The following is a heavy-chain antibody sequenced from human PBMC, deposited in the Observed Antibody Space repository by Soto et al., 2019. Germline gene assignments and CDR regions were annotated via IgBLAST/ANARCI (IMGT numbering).Heavy chain of an antibody. CDR1: GGSISSYY. D-gene: IGHD3-3*01. J-gene: IGHJ5*02. Sequence: PSETLSLTCTVSGGSISSYYWSWIRQPPGKGLEWIGYIYYSGSTNYNPSLKSRVTISVDTSKNQFSLKLSSVTAADTAVYYCARGGPDEYYDFWSGYLNWFDPWGQGTLVTVSS. CDR3: ARGGPDEYYDFWSGYLNWFDP. V-gene: IGHV4-59*01. CDR2: IYYSGST.